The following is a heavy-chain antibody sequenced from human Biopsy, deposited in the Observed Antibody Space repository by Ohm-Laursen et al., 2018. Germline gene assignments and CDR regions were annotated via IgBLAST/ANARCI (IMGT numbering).Heavy chain of an antibody. CDR2: IWDDGTNE. CDR3: ARGLSSGWYGYFDV. D-gene: IGHD6-19*01. CDR1: GFTFGHYA. V-gene: IGHV3-33*04. Sequence: RSLRLSCTASGFTFGHYAMHWVRQAPGKGLEWISLIWDDGTNEDYADSVKGRFTISRDNSKNTLYLQINTLTLEDTAFYYCARGLSSGWYGYFDVWGRGTLVTVSS. J-gene: IGHJ2*01.